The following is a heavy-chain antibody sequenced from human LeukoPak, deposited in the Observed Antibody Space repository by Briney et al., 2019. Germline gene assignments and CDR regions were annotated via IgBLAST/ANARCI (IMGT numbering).Heavy chain of an antibody. CDR3: ARESERGYYDSSGYYRP. CDR1: GYTFTSYY. V-gene: IGHV1-2*02. CDR2: INPNSGGT. D-gene: IGHD3-22*01. J-gene: IGHJ5*02. Sequence: GASVKVSCKASGYTFTSYYMHWVRQAPGQGLEWMGWINPNSGGTNYAQKFQGRVTMTRDTSISTAYMELSRLRSDDTAVYYCARESERGYYDSSGYYRPWGQGTLVTVSS.